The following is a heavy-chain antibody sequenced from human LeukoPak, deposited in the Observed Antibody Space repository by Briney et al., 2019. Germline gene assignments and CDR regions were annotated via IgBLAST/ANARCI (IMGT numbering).Heavy chain of an antibody. CDR3: ARHVDSLIRGDSGYFQH. D-gene: IGHD3-10*01. V-gene: IGHV4-34*01. CDR2: ISDTETH. CDR1: GGSFSGYY. J-gene: IGHJ1*01. Sequence: SETLSLTCAVYGGSFSGYYWSWIRQTPGKGLECIGIISDTETHYYNPSLRSRVTISVDTSKNHLYLKMNSVTAADTAVYYCARHVDSLIRGDSGYFQHWGQGTQVTVSS.